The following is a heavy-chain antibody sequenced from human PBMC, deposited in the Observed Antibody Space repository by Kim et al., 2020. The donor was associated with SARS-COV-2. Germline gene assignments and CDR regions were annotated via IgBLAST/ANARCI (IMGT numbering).Heavy chain of an antibody. J-gene: IGHJ3*02. CDR3: ASGAVATSSSRHAFDI. Sequence: LKRRVTISVDTSKNQFSLKRSSVTAADTAVYYCASGAVATSSSRHAFDIWGQGTMVTVSS. D-gene: IGHD6-13*01. V-gene: IGHV4-39*01.